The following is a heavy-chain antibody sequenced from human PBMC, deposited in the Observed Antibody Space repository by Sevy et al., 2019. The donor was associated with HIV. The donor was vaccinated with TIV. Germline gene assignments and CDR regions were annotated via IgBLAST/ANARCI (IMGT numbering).Heavy chain of an antibody. J-gene: IGHJ4*02. CDR3: AKDLDRIPAAALDY. Sequence: GGYLRLSCAASGFTFSSYAMSWVRQAPGKGLEWVSAISGSGGSTYYADSVKGRFTISRDNSKNTLYLQMNSLRAEDTAVYYCAKDLDRIPAAALDYWGQGTLVTVSS. CDR1: GFTFSSYA. V-gene: IGHV3-23*01. CDR2: ISGSGGST. D-gene: IGHD2-2*01.